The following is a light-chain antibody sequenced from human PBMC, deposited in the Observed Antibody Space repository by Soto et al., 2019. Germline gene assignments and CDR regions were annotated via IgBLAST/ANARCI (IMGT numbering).Light chain of an antibody. V-gene: IGKV3-11*01. J-gene: IGKJ1*01. CDR1: QSVNSD. CDR2: EIS. Sequence: IVLTHTADSVALSAVGRILQTCMATQSVNSDLAWFQQKPGQAPRLLIYEISNRATGIPARFSGSGSGAGFPLSINSLQPTDFATYYCQQYNSYPWTFGQGTKVDIK. CDR3: QQYNSYPWT.